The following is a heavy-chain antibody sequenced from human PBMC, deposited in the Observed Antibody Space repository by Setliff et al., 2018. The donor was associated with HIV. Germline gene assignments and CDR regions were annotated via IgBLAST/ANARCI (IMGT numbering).Heavy chain of an antibody. CDR3: ARANSIKGYSYGPDAFDI. CDR1: GGSISSYY. V-gene: IGHV4-59*08. D-gene: IGHD5-18*01. CDR2: VFYSGDT. Sequence: SETLSLTCTASGGSISSYYWSWIRQPPGKGLEWIGFVFYSGDTSYNPSLKRRVTISADTSKNQLSLGLSSVTAADTAMYHCARANSIKGYSYGPDAFDIWGQGTMVTVSS. J-gene: IGHJ3*02.